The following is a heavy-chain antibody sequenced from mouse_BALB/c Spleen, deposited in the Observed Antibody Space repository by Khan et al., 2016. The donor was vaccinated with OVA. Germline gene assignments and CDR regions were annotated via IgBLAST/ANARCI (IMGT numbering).Heavy chain of an antibody. CDR1: GYTFTSYW. Sequence: QVQLKQSGAELARPGASVKLSCKASGYTFTSYWMQWVKQRLGQGLVWIGTIYPGDGDTRYTQKFKGKATLPAEKSYSQVYMQFNCLASEDSAVYYCASYRYDYFDYWGQGTTLTVSS. V-gene: IGHV1-87*01. D-gene: IGHD2-14*01. CDR3: ASYRYDYFDY. CDR2: IYPGDGDT. J-gene: IGHJ2*01.